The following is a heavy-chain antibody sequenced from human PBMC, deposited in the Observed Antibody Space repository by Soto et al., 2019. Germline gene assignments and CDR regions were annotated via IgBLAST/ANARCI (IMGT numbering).Heavy chain of an antibody. CDR1: GFSFSDDW. V-gene: IGHV3-74*01. J-gene: IGHJ4*02. D-gene: IGHD1-26*01. Sequence: EGQLVESGGGLVQPGGSLRLSCEASGFSFSDDWMHWVRQAPGKGLVWVSGVSSVGDSTDYADSMKGLFTISRDNAKNTLYLQMNSLGAEDTAAYDCVRGKDSGSYFFDYWGQGALVTVSS. CDR2: VSSVGDST. CDR3: VRGKDSGSYFFDY.